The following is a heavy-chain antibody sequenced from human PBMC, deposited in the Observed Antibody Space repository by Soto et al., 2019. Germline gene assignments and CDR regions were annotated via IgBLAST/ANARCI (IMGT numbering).Heavy chain of an antibody. CDR2: ISGSGVST. Sequence: GGSLRLSCAASGFTFSIYAMSWVRQAPRKGLEWVSAISGSGVSTYYADTVKGRLTISRDNSKNTLYLQMNSLRAEDTAVYYCAKSYQYSRGWLYYYYGMDVWGQGTTVTVSS. CDR1: GFTFSIYA. V-gene: IGHV3-23*01. J-gene: IGHJ6*02. D-gene: IGHD6-19*01. CDR3: AKSYQYSRGWLYYYYGMDV.